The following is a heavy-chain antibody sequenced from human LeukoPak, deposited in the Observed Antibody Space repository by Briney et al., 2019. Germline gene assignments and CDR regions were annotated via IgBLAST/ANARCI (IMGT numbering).Heavy chain of an antibody. J-gene: IGHJ4*02. CDR3: AKDSGYGTRSSFY. Sequence: GGSLRLSCAASGFTFSSYAMHWVRQAPGKGLEWVAVISYDGSNKYYADSVKGRFTISRDNSKNTLYLQMNSLRAEDTAVYYCAKDSGYGTRSSFYWGQGTLVTVSS. D-gene: IGHD5-12*01. V-gene: IGHV3-30*04. CDR1: GFTFSSYA. CDR2: ISYDGSNK.